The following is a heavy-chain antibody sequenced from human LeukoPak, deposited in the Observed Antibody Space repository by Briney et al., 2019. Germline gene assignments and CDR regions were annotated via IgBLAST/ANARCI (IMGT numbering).Heavy chain of an antibody. D-gene: IGHD2-15*01. CDR2: MYHSGTT. V-gene: IGHV4-38-2*02. J-gene: IGHJ6*03. CDR3: ARVLGGFHHWYYYYYMDV. CDR1: GYSTSSGYY. Sequence: SETLSLTCSVSGYSTSSGYYWGWIRQSPGKGLEWIGSMYHSGTTYYNPSLKSRVTLSVETSKNQFSLKLSSVTAADTAVYYCARVLGGFHHWYYYYYMDVWGKGTTVTVSS.